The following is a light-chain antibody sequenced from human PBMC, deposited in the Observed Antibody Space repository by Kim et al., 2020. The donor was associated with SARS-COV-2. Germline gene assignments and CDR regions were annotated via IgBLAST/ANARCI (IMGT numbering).Light chain of an antibody. CDR3: AMWYSKTWV. J-gene: IGLJ3*02. Sequence: FPGTWRRSISVAIYNRYWYQQKPESLPQFLVRYKSDSNKQQASGVPSRFSGSKDASTNAGLLVISGLQSQDEADYYCAMWYSKTWVFGGGTQLTVL. CDR1: RSISVAIYN. CDR2: YKSDSNK. V-gene: IGLV5-39*01.